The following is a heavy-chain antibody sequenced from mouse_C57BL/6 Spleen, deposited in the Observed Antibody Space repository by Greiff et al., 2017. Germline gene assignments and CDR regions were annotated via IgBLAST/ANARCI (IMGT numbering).Heavy chain of an antibody. J-gene: IGHJ3*01. CDR3: ARDYGSTFAY. V-gene: IGHV1-82*01. CDR1: GYAFSSSW. D-gene: IGHD1-1*01. Sequence: QVQLKQSGPELVKPGASVKISCKASGYAFSSSWMNWVKQRPGKGLEWIGRFYPGDGDTNYNGKFKGKATLTADKSSSTAYMQLSSLTAEDSAVYYCARDYGSTFAYWGQGTLVTVSA. CDR2: FYPGDGDT.